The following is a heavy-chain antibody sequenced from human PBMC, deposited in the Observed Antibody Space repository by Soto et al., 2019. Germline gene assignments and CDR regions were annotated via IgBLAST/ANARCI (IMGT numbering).Heavy chain of an antibody. CDR1: GGSISRGASY. Sequence: QVQLQESGPGLVKPSQTLSLTCTVSGGSISRGASYWSWIRQHPGKGLEWIGYIYYSGGSYYNPSLKRRVTISLDTSKNQFSLKLSSVTAADTAVYYCARVPSADYYDSVGYYFDYWGQGTLVTVSS. CDR2: IYYSGGS. V-gene: IGHV4-31*03. D-gene: IGHD3-22*01. CDR3: ARVPSADYYDSVGYYFDY. J-gene: IGHJ4*02.